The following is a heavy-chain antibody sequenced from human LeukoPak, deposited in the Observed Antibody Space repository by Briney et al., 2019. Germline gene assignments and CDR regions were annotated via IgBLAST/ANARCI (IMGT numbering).Heavy chain of an antibody. CDR3: ARDDTDYYDSSGYY. J-gene: IGHJ4*02. Sequence: GGSLRLSCAASGFTFSSYSMNWVRQAPGKGLEWVSSISSSSSYIYYADSVKGRFTISRDNAKNSLYLQMNSLRAEDTAVYYCARDDTDYYDSSGYYWGRGTLVTVSS. D-gene: IGHD3-22*01. V-gene: IGHV3-21*01. CDR2: ISSSSSYI. CDR1: GFTFSSYS.